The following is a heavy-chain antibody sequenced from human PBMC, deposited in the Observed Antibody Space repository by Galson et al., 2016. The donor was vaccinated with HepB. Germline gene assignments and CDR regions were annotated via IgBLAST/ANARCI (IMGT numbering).Heavy chain of an antibody. CDR3: AKRHEYCPPVGCSVDY. J-gene: IGHJ4*02. CDR1: GFIFRGYG. D-gene: IGHD2/OR15-2a*01. Sequence: SLRLSCAGSGFIFRGYGMHWVRQAPGKGLEWVAADSMDGRRKFYVDSVRGRFTISRDNSNNMLFLQMDSLRPDDTAVYYCAKRHEYCPPVGCSVDYWGQGTLVSVSS. CDR2: DSMDGRRK. V-gene: IGHV3-30*18.